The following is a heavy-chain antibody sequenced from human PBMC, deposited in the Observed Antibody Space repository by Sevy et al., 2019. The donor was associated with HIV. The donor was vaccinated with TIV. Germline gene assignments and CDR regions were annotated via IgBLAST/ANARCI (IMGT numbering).Heavy chain of an antibody. CDR2: ISYEGSNI. CDR1: ALTFTRYA. D-gene: IGHD1-1*01. Sequence: GESLKISCAASALTFTRYAFHWVRQAPGKGPEWLGVISYEGSNIYYGPSVKGRFTISRDNSKNTLYLQMNDMRTEYMEWYYCPRDLHPPGPVRGTNFDYWGRGTLVTVSS. V-gene: IGHV3-30*03. CDR3: PRDLHPPGPVRGTNFDY. J-gene: IGHJ4*02.